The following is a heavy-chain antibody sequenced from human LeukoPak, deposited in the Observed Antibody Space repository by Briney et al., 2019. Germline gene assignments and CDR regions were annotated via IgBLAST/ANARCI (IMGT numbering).Heavy chain of an antibody. V-gene: IGHV3-23*01. Sequence: PGGSLRLSCAASGFTFSNYGMSWVRLAPGKGLEWVSAISGRGATTHYADSVKGRFTISRDNSKNTLYLQMNSLRADDTAVYYCAKGAMAGPTLKYWGQGTQVTVSS. CDR2: ISGRGATT. CDR3: AKGAMAGPTLKY. J-gene: IGHJ4*02. D-gene: IGHD6-19*01. CDR1: GFTFSNYG.